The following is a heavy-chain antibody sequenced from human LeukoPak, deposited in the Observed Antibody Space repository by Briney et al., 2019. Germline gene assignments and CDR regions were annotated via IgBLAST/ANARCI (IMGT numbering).Heavy chain of an antibody. Sequence: ASVKVSCKASGYTFTSYGISWVRQAPGQGLEWMGWISAYNGNTNYAQKPQGRVTMTADTSTSTAYMELRSLRSDDTAVYYCARGVAVAGTLYYYYGMDVWGQGTTVTVSS. CDR2: ISAYNGNT. CDR3: ARGVAVAGTLYYYYGMDV. D-gene: IGHD6-19*01. CDR1: GYTFTSYG. J-gene: IGHJ6*02. V-gene: IGHV1-18*01.